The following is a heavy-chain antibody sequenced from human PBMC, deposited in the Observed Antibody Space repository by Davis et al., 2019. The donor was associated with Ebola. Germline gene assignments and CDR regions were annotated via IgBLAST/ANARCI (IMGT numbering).Heavy chain of an antibody. CDR1: AGTFSSYA. D-gene: IGHD6-13*01. J-gene: IGHJ6*02. Sequence: SVKVSCKASAGTFSSYAISWVRQAPGQGLEWMGRIIPILGIANYAQKFQGRVTITADTSTSTAYMELRSLRSDDTAVYYCARDSVVRSSWYWGGYYYYGMDVWGQGTTVTVSS. CDR3: ARDSVVRSSWYWGGYYYYGMDV. V-gene: IGHV1-69*04. CDR2: IIPILGIA.